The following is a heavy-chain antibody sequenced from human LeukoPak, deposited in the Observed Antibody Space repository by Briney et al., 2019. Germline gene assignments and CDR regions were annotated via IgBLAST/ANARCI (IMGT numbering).Heavy chain of an antibody. J-gene: IGHJ5*02. CDR3: GRAYQPLGGLSFPDQ. Sequence: RASVKVSCKASGYTFTTYAMNWVRQAPGQGLEWMGWINPNTGNPMYAQGFTGRFVFSLDTSVSTAYLQISSLKAADTAVYYCGRAYQPLGGLSFPDQWGQGTLVTVSS. CDR2: INPNTGNP. D-gene: IGHD3-16*02. CDR1: GYTFTTYA. V-gene: IGHV7-4-1*02.